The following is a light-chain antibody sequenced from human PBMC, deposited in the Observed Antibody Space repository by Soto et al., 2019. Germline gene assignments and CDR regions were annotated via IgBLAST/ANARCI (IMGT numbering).Light chain of an antibody. CDR1: QSISYW. Sequence: DIQMTQSPSTLSASVGDRVTITCRASQSISYWLAWYQQKPGKAPNLLIYDASSLENGVPSRFSGSGSGTEFTLTISSLQPDDFATYYCQEYYSSSRVAFGGGTKV. V-gene: IGKV1-5*01. CDR2: DAS. CDR3: QEYYSSSRVA. J-gene: IGKJ4*01.